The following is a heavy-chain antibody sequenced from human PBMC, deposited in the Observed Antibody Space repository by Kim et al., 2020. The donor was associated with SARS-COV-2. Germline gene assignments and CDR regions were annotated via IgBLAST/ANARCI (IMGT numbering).Heavy chain of an antibody. CDR3: AKEGLRYFDWLFGPTAIDY. Sequence: GGSLRLSCAASGFTFSSYGMHWVRQAPGKGLEWVAVIWYDGSNKYYADSVKGRFTISRDNSKNTLYLQMNSLRAEDTAVYYCAKEGLRYFDWLFGPTAIDYWGQGTLVTVSS. V-gene: IGHV3-33*06. CDR2: IWYDGSNK. J-gene: IGHJ4*02. D-gene: IGHD3-9*01. CDR1: GFTFSSYG.